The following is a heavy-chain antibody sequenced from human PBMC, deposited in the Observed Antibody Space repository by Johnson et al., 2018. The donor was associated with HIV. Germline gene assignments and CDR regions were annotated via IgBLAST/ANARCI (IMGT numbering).Heavy chain of an antibody. D-gene: IGHD3-22*01. Sequence: QVQLVESGGGVVQPGRSLRLSCAASGFTFSNYAMHWVRQVPGKGLEWVAVISYDANNKYYADSVKGPFIISRDNSNNTLYLEMKSLRMEDTAVYYCVTGRIGMTVEDLRGGGFDIWGQGTMVTVSS. CDR1: GFTFSNYA. J-gene: IGHJ3*02. CDR3: VTGRIGMTVEDLRGGGFDI. CDR2: ISYDANNK. V-gene: IGHV3-30-3*01.